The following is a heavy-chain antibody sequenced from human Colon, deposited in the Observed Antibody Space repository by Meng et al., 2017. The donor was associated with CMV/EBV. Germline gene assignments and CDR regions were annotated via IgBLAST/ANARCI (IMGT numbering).Heavy chain of an antibody. CDR1: GFTFSVFA. CDR3: AKASSNFPYYSMDV. CDR2: ISGGGTST. J-gene: IGHJ6*02. V-gene: IGHV3-23*01. Sequence: GGSLRLSCAASGFTFSVFAMHWVRQAPGKGLEWVSAISGGGTSTYYADSVKGRFTISRDNSNNTLFLQLSSLRADDTALYYCAKASSNFPYYSMDVWGQGTPVTVSS. D-gene: IGHD4-11*01.